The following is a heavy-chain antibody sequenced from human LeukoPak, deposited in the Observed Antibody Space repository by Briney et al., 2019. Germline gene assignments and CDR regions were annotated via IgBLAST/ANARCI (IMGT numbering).Heavy chain of an antibody. J-gene: IGHJ6*02. D-gene: IGHD2-8*01. CDR3: VRNNAMDV. Sequence: PGGFLRLSCAASGFTLSNHWMTWVRQVPGRGPEWVANVNRDGSETYYLDSVKGRFTISRDNAKNSLYLQMNSLRAEDTALYYCVRNNAMDVWGQGTTVIVSS. V-gene: IGHV3-7*03. CDR2: VNRDGSET. CDR1: GFTLSNHW.